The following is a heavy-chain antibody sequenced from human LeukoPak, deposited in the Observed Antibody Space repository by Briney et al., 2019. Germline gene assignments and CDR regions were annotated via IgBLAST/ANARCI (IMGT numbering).Heavy chain of an antibody. V-gene: IGHV3-30*01. CDR2: ISYDGSSE. CDR3: ARDRAPFEVESPGY. CDR1: GFTFSNYV. Sequence: PGRSLRLSCAASGFTFSNYVMHWVRQAPGKGLEWVAVISYDGSSEYSADSVKGRFTPSRDNSKNTLYLQMNSLRAEDTAVYYCARDRAPFEVESPGYWGQGILVTVSS. D-gene: IGHD3-3*01. J-gene: IGHJ4*02.